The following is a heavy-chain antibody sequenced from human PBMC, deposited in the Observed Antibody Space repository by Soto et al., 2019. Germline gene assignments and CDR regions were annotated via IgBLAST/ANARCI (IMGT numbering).Heavy chain of an antibody. Sequence: GGSLRLSCAASGFNFRKFAMSWVRQAPGKGLEWVSGMSERSGPPLYADSVKGRFTISRDNAKSTLYLEMNNLRHEDTAVYYCAKDQDNTDYYWIFDLWGRGTPVTVSS. J-gene: IGHJ2*01. CDR1: GFNFRKFA. CDR2: MSERSGPP. D-gene: IGHD4-17*01. V-gene: IGHV3-23*01. CDR3: AKDQDNTDYYWIFDL.